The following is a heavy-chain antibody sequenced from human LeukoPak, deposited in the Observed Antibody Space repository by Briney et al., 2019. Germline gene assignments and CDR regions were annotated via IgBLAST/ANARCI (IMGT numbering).Heavy chain of an antibody. V-gene: IGHV3-21*05. CDR1: GFTFSSYS. Sequence: GGSLRLSCAASGFTFSSYSMNWVRQAPGKGLEWVSYISSSSYIYYADSVKGRFTISRDNAKNSLYLQMNSLRAEDTAVYYCARDDGYSSRWRDFDYWGQGTLVTVSS. CDR3: ARDDGYSSRWRDFDY. CDR2: ISSSSYI. J-gene: IGHJ4*02. D-gene: IGHD6-13*01.